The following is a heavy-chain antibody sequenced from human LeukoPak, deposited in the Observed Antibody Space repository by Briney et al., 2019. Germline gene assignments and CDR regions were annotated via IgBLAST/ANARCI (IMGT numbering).Heavy chain of an antibody. J-gene: IGHJ4*02. D-gene: IGHD3-10*01. CDR1: GFTFSSYS. V-gene: IGHV3-21*01. Sequence: PGGSLRLSCAASGFTFSSYSMNWVRQAPGKGLEWVSSISSSSSYIYYADSVKGRFTISRDNAKNSLYLQMNSLRAEDTAVYYCARDWHYYGSGSYLYHFDYWGQGTLVTVSS. CDR2: ISSSSSYI. CDR3: ARDWHYYGSGSYLYHFDY.